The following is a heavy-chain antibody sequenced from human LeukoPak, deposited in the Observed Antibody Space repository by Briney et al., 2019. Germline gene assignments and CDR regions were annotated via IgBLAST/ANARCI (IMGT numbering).Heavy chain of an antibody. V-gene: IGHV3-53*01. CDR2: IYSGGST. CDR3: ARGSGSSWYFYFDY. CDR1: GFTVSSNY. D-gene: IGHD6-13*01. Sequence: GGSLRLSCAASGFTVSSNYMSWVRQAPGKGLEWVSVIYSGGSTYYADSVKGRFTISRDNSKNSVYLQMNSLRAKDTALYYCARGSGSSWYFYFDYWGQGTLVTVSS. J-gene: IGHJ4*02.